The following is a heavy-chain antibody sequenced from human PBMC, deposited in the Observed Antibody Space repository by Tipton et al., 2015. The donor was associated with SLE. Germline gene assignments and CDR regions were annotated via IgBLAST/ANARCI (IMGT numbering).Heavy chain of an antibody. CDR3: AKDQSTVTNWFDP. D-gene: IGHD4-17*01. CDR1: GFTFSGFW. CDR2: MKQDGSET. V-gene: IGHV3-7*03. J-gene: IGHJ5*02. Sequence: SLRLSCAASGFTFSGFWMTWVRQAPGKGLEWVANMKQDGSETHYVDSVKGRFTISRDNAKNSLYLQMNSLRAEDTAVYYCAKDQSTVTNWFDPWGQGTLVTVSS.